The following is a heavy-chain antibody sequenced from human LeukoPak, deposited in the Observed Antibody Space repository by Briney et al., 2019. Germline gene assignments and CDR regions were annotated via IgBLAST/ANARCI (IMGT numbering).Heavy chain of an antibody. CDR3: ARRGDSSSWYDYYYYYHMDV. V-gene: IGHV1-8*01. CDR1: GYTFTSYD. CDR2: MNPNIGNT. J-gene: IGHJ6*03. D-gene: IGHD6-13*01. Sequence: ASVKVSCKASGYTFTSYDINWVRQATGQGLKWRGGMNPNIGNTGYAQKFQGRVTMTSNTSKSTAYMQLSSLRSEDTAVYHCARRGDSSSWYDYYYYYHMDVWGKGTTVTVSS.